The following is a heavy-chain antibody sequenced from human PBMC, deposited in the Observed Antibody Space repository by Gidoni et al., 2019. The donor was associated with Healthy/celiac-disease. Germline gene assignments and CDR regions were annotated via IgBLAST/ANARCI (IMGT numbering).Heavy chain of an antibody. D-gene: IGHD3-10*01. Sequence: QVQLVESGGGLVKPGGSLRLSCAASGFPFSDYYMSWIRQAPGKGLEWVSYISSSSSYTNYADSVKGRFTISRDNAKNSLYLQMNSLRAEDTAVYYCARSPTMVRVFDYWGQGTLVTVSS. V-gene: IGHV3-11*05. CDR3: ARSPTMVRVFDY. CDR1: GFPFSDYY. CDR2: ISSSSSYT. J-gene: IGHJ4*02.